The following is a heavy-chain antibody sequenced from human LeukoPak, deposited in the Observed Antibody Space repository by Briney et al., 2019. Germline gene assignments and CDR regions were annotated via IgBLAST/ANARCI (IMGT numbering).Heavy chain of an antibody. Sequence: ASVKVSCKASGYTFTGYGISWVRQAPGQGLEWMGWISAYNGNTNYAQKLQGRVTMTTDTSTSTAYMELRSLRSDDTAVYYCARERATYDSSGYHYYFDYWGQGTLVTVSS. V-gene: IGHV1-18*01. D-gene: IGHD3-22*01. CDR1: GYTFTGYG. CDR3: ARERATYDSSGYHYYFDY. J-gene: IGHJ4*02. CDR2: ISAYNGNT.